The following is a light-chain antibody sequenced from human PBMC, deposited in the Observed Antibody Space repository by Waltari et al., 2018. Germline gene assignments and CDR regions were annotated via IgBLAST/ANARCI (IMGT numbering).Light chain of an antibody. CDR3: CSYAGRSTWV. CDR1: SADVGGFNY. V-gene: IGLV2-23*02. CDR2: DVR. J-gene: IGLJ3*02. Sequence: QSALTQPASGSGSPGQSVTVSCTGSSADVGGFNYVSWYQQHPGNVPKLMIYDVRQRPTGVSGRFSASRSGNTASLTISGLQPEDEADYYCCSYAGRSTWVCGTGTKLTVL.